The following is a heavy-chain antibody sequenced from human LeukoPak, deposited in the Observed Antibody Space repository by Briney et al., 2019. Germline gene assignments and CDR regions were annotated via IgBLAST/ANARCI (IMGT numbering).Heavy chain of an antibody. Sequence: PSETLSLTCAVSGGSISSGGYSWSWIRQPPGKGLEWIGYIYHSGSTYYNPSLKSRVTISVDRSKNQFSLKLSSVTAADTAVYYCARTFNSRGPKFDYWGQGTLVTVSS. V-gene: IGHV4-30-2*01. CDR3: ARTFNSRGPKFDY. CDR2: IYHSGST. D-gene: IGHD2/OR15-2a*01. CDR1: GGSISSGGYS. J-gene: IGHJ4*02.